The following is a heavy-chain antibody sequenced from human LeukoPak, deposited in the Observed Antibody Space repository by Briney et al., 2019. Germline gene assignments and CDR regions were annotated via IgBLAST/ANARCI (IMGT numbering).Heavy chain of an antibody. CDR2: IWYDGSNK. CDR3: AAATYGYFFDY. J-gene: IGHJ4*02. Sequence: GGSLRLSCAASGFTCSSYGMHWVRQAPGKGRGGGAVIWYDGSNKYYADSLKGRFTISRDNSKNTLYLQMKCLRAEDTAVYYCAAATYGYFFDYWGQGTLGIVS. D-gene: IGHD5-18*01. V-gene: IGHV3-33*01. CDR1: GFTCSSYG.